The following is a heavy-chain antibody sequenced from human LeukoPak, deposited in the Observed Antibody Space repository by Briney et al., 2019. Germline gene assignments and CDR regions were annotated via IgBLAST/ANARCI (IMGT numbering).Heavy chain of an antibody. D-gene: IGHD3-10*01. CDR2: ISSTGSTI. V-gene: IGHV3-11*01. Sequence: PGGSLRLSCAASGFTFSDYYMSWIRQAPGKGLEWVSYISSTGSTIYYADSMKGRFTISRDNAKNSLYLQMNSLRAGDTAVYYCARIRYGSGSYYPDYYYGMDVWGQGTTVTVSS. CDR1: GFTFSDYY. CDR3: ARIRYGSGSYYPDYYYGMDV. J-gene: IGHJ6*02.